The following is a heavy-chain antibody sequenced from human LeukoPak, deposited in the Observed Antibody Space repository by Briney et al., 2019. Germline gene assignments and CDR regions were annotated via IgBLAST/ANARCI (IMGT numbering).Heavy chain of an antibody. CDR1: GFTFSGYS. CDR2: ISYDGTNR. V-gene: IGHV3-30-3*01. J-gene: IGHJ4*02. D-gene: IGHD4-11*01. CDR3: AREGYSNSPLDY. Sequence: GGSLRLSCAASGFTFSGYSMYWVRQAPGKGLEWVAAISYDGTNRYDADSVKGRFTISRDNSKNTLYLQMNSPRLEDTAVYYCAREGYSNSPLDYWGQGTLVTVSS.